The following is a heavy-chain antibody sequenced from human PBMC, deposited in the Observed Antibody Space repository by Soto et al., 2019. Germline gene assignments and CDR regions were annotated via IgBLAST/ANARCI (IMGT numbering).Heavy chain of an antibody. D-gene: IGHD3-9*01. CDR1: GYTFTSYG. Sequence: SVKVSCKASGYTFTSYGISWVRQAPGQGLEWMGGIIPIFGTANYAQKFQGRVTITADESTSTAYMELNSLRAEDTAVYYCARDHMVNYDILTGQYGMDVWGKGTTVTVSS. V-gene: IGHV1-69*13. J-gene: IGHJ6*04. CDR2: IIPIFGTA. CDR3: ARDHMVNYDILTGQYGMDV.